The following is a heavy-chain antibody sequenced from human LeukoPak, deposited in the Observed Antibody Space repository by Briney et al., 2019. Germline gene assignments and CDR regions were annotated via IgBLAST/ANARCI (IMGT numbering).Heavy chain of an antibody. CDR1: GFTFSTYG. J-gene: IGHJ4*02. V-gene: IGHV3-30*03. CDR2: ISYDGSNK. Sequence: PGGSLRLSCAASGFTFSTYGMHWVRQTPGKGLEWVAVISYDGSNKYYTDSVKGRFTISRDNSKNTLYLQMNSPRAEDTAVYYCARGSGYSYAFTGRERTKSRLDYWGPGTLVTVSS. D-gene: IGHD5-18*01. CDR3: ARGSGYSYAFTGRERTKSRLDY.